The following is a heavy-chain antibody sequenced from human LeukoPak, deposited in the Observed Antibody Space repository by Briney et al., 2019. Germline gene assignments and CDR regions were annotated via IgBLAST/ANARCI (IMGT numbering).Heavy chain of an antibody. J-gene: IGHJ3*02. V-gene: IGHV5-51*01. CDR2: IYPGDSDT. Sequence: GESLKISCKGSGYSFTSYWVGWVRQMPGKGLEWMGIIYPGDSDTRYSPSFQGQVTISADKSISTAYLQWSSLKASDTAMYYCATKGRAAAGRPDAFDIWGQGTMVTVSS. CDR1: GYSFTSYW. D-gene: IGHD6-13*01. CDR3: ATKGRAAAGRPDAFDI.